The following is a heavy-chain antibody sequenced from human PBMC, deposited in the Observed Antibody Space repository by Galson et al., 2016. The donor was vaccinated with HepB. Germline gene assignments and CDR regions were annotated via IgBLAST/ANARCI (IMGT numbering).Heavy chain of an antibody. CDR3: ARGVYYYDTSGYRPSSWYFDL. CDR2: INHFGTT. J-gene: IGHJ2*01. V-gene: IGHV4-34*01. Sequence: SETLSLTCAVYGGSFSDYFWTWIRQPPGKGLEWTGEINHFGTTNYNPSLKSRISISVDVSKNQFSLKLNSVTAVDTAVYYCARGVYYYDTSGYRPSSWYFDLWGRGTLVTVSS. CDR1: GGSFSDYF. D-gene: IGHD3-22*01.